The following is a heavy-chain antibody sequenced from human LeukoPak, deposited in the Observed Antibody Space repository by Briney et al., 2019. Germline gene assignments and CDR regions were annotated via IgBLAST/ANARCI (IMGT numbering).Heavy chain of an antibody. V-gene: IGHV4-61*02. Sequence: PSETLSLTCTVSGGSISSGSYYWSSIRQPAGKGLEWIGRIYTSGSTNYNPSLKSRVTISVDTSKNQFSLKLSCVTAADTAVYYCARVLIAEAAWNNWFDPWGQGTLVTVSS. D-gene: IGHD6-13*01. CDR1: GGSISSGSYY. CDR2: IYTSGST. CDR3: ARVLIAEAAWNNWFDP. J-gene: IGHJ5*02.